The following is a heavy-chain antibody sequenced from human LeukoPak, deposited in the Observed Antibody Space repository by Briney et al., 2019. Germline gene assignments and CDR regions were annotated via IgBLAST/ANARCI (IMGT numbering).Heavy chain of an antibody. D-gene: IGHD3-9*01. CDR3: ARDRYFDWLLYLDY. CDR1: GFTFRSYW. CDR2: IKEDGSEK. V-gene: IGHV3-7*01. Sequence: GSLRLSCAASGFTFRSYWMSWVRQAPGKGLEWVANIKEDGSEKYYVDSVKGRFTISRDNAKNSVYLQMNSLRAEDTAVYYCARDRYFDWLLYLDYWGQGTLVTVSS. J-gene: IGHJ4*02.